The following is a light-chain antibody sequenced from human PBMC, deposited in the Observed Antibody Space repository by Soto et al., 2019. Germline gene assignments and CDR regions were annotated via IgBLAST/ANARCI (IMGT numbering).Light chain of an antibody. CDR3: ETWYSNTPKV. V-gene: IGLV4-60*02. CDR1: SGHSTYI. CDR2: LDRSGSY. Sequence: QLVLTQSSSASASLGSSVKLTCILSSGHSTYIIAWHQQQPGKAPRFLMTLDRSGSYNRGSGVPDRFSGSSSAPDRYLAIATLQFVDQGDYYCETWYSNTPKVFGGGTKLTVL. J-gene: IGLJ3*02.